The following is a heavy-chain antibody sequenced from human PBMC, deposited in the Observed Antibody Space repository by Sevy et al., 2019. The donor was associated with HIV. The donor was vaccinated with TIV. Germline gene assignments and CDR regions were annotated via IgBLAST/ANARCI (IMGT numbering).Heavy chain of an antibody. J-gene: IGHJ6*02. Sequence: ASVKVSCKASGGTFSSYAISWVRQAPGQGLEWMGGIIPIFGTANYAQKFQGRVTITANESTRTAYMVLSRRRAENTALYCGAGNVTRCYYDRSGYYGMDVWGQGTTVTVSS. CDR3: AGNVTRCYYDRSGYYGMDV. D-gene: IGHD3-22*01. CDR2: IIPIFGTA. V-gene: IGHV1-69*13. CDR1: GGTFSSYA.